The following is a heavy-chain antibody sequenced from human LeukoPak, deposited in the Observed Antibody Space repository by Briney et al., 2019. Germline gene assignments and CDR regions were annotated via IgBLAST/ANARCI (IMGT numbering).Heavy chain of an antibody. D-gene: IGHD3-22*01. J-gene: IGHJ4*02. CDR3: ALTYYDSSGHLDY. Sequence: PVKVSCKASGGTFSSYAISWVRQAPGQGLEWMGRIIPIFGIANYAQKFQGRVTITADKSTSTAYMELSSLRSEDTAVYYCALTYYDSSGHLDYWGQGTLVTVSS. CDR2: IIPIFGIA. V-gene: IGHV1-69*04. CDR1: GGTFSSYA.